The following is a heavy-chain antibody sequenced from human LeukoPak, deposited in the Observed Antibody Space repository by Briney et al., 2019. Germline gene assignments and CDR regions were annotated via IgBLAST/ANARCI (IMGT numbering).Heavy chain of an antibody. CDR1: GGSISSYY. D-gene: IGHD3-9*01. J-gene: IGHJ4*02. CDR3: ARETDILTGLNYLDY. CDR2: IYYSGST. Sequence: KTSETLSLTCTVSGGSISSYYWSWIRQPPGKGLEWIGYIYYSGSTNYNPSLKSRVTISVDTSKNQFSLKLSSVTAADTAVYYCARETDILTGLNYLDYWGQGTLVTVSS. V-gene: IGHV4-59*01.